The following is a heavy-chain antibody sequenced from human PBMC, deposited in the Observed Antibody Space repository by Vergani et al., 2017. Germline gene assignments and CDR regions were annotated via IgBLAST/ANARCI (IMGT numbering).Heavy chain of an antibody. CDR1: GYSISSGYY. Sequence: QVQLQESGPGLVKPSETLSLTCAVSGYSISSGYYWGWIRPPPGKGLEWIGSIYHSGSTYSNPSLKSRVTISVDTSMNQFSLKLSSVTAADTAVYYGARDGDSVVVPAATTVGDFDYWGQGTLVTDSS. CDR2: IYHSGST. D-gene: IGHD2-2*01. CDR3: ARDGDSVVVPAATTVGDFDY. J-gene: IGHJ4*02. V-gene: IGHV4-38-2*02.